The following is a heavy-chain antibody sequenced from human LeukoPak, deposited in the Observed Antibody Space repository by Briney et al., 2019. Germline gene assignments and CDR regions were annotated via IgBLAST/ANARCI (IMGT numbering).Heavy chain of an antibody. D-gene: IGHD3-22*01. Sequence: QPGRSLRLSCAASGFTFSSYGMHWVRQAPGKGLEWVAVISYDGSNKYYADSVKGRFTISRDNSKNTLYLQMNSLRAEDMAVYYCAKGVGNSSGYYPFFFDYWGQGTLVTVSS. CDR1: GFTFSSYG. CDR3: AKGVGNSSGYYPFFFDY. J-gene: IGHJ4*02. V-gene: IGHV3-30*18. CDR2: ISYDGSNK.